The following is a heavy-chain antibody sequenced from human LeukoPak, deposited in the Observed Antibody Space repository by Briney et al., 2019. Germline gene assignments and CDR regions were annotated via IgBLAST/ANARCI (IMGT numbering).Heavy chain of an antibody. Sequence: PGRSLRLSCAASGFTFSSYGMHWVRQAPGKGLEWVAVIWFDGSNKYYADSVRGRFTISRDNSKNTLSLQMNSLRAEDTAVYYCARGESGWSLTAYFDFWGQGTLVTVSS. D-gene: IGHD6-19*01. CDR1: GFTFSSYG. V-gene: IGHV3-33*01. CDR3: ARGESGWSLTAYFDF. J-gene: IGHJ4*02. CDR2: IWFDGSNK.